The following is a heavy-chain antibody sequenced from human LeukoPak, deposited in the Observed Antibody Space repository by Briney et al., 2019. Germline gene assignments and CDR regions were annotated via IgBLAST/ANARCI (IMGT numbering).Heavy chain of an antibody. CDR2: IYPGDSDT. V-gene: IGHV5-51*01. J-gene: IGHJ4*02. CDR3: ARQTGYYYDSSGYYYSMSYYFDY. Sequence: GASLQISCKGSGYSFTSYWIGWVRQLPGKGLEWMGIIYPGDSDTRYSASFQGQVTISADKSISTAYLQWSSLKASNTAMYYCARQTGYYYDSSGYYYSMSYYFDYWGQGTLVTVSS. CDR1: GYSFTSYW. D-gene: IGHD3-22*01.